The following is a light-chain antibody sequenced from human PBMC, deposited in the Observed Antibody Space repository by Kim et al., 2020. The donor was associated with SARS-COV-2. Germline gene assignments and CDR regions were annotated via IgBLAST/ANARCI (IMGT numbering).Light chain of an antibody. J-gene: IGKJ2*01. CDR3: QHRRTWPLT. V-gene: IGKV3-11*01. Sequence: EIVLTQSPATLSLSPGERATLSCRASQYIDNWLAWYQQKPGQVPRLLIYDASNRATGIPARFSGSGSGTDFTLTTSSLEPEDFAVYYCQHRRTWPLTFGQGTKLEI. CDR2: DAS. CDR1: QYIDNW.